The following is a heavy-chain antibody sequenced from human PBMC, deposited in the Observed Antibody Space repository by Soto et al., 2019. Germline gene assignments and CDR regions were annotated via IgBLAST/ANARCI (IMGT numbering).Heavy chain of an antibody. CDR2: VYYTVTT. V-gene: IGHV4-39*02. CDR3: ARLKGAHFISTYNWLDP. CDR1: GGSISSSSYY. D-gene: IGHD3-16*01. Sequence: SETLSLTCNVSGGSISSSSYYWGWIRQSPGKGLEWSGSVYYTVTTYYNPSLKSRVTISVDTSKNHFPLKVSSVTAADTSVYYRARLKGAHFISTYNWLDPWGQGIQVTVSS. J-gene: IGHJ5*02.